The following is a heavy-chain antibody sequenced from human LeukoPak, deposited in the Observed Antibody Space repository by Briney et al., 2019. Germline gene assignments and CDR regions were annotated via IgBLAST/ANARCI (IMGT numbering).Heavy chain of an antibody. CDR2: ISYDGSNK. CDR1: GFNFNSYA. Sequence: QAGGSLRLSCAASGFNFNSYAVHWVRQAPGKGLEWVAFISYDGSNKYYADSVKGRFTISRDTSKTTLYLQMNSLRTEDTALYYCATELRILSWGVDAFDIWGQGTMVTVSS. V-gene: IGHV3-30*04. D-gene: IGHD3-16*01. CDR3: ATELRILSWGVDAFDI. J-gene: IGHJ3*02.